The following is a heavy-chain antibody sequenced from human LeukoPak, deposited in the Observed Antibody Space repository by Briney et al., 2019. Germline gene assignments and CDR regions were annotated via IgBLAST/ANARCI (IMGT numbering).Heavy chain of an antibody. J-gene: IGHJ4*02. V-gene: IGHV3-7*04. CDR1: GFTFSSYW. Sequence: GGSLRLSCAVSGFTFSSYWMNWVRQVPGKGLEWVAAIKEDGSEKYYVDSVKGRFTISRDNAKNSLYLQMNSLRAEDTAVYSCARGRYCSGGSCYLDYWGQGTLVTVSS. CDR2: IKEDGSEK. CDR3: ARGRYCSGGSCYLDY. D-gene: IGHD2-15*01.